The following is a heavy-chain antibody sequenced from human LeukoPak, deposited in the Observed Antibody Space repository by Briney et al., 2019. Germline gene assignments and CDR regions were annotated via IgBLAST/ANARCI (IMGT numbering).Heavy chain of an antibody. D-gene: IGHD3-10*02. J-gene: IGHJ4*02. V-gene: IGHV4-59*01. CDR2: IYYSGGT. Sequence: SETLSLTCTVSGGSISSYYWSWIRQPPGKGLEWIGYIYYSGGTNFYPSLKSRVTISVYTSKNQFSLKLSSVTAADTAVYYCARVVTGGCSGSYYMNFDYWGQGTLVTVSS. CDR3: ARVVTGGCSGSYYMNFDY. CDR1: GGSISSYY.